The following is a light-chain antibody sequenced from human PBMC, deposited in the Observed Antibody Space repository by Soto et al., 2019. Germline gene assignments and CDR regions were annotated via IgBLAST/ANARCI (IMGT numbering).Light chain of an antibody. CDR1: QSISSW. J-gene: IGKJ2*01. V-gene: IGKV1-5*03. Sequence: DIQMTQCPSTLSASVGDRVTITCRASQSISSWLAWYQQKPGKAPKLLIYKASSLESGVPSRFSGSGSGTELTLTISTLQPDDFATYYCQQYNRLYTFGQGTKLEIK. CDR2: KAS. CDR3: QQYNRLYT.